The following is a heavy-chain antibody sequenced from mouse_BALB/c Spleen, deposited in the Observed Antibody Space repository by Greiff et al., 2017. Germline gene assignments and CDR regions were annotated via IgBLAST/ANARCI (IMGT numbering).Heavy chain of an antibody. CDR2: IDPETGGT. CDR3: TRGRYWFAY. D-gene: IGHD1-1*01. CDR1: GYTFTDYE. V-gene: IGHV1-15*01. J-gene: IGHJ3*01. Sequence: LQESGAELVRPGASVTLSCKASGYTFTDYEMHWVKQTPVHGLEWIGAIDPETGGTAYNQKFKGKATLTADKSSSTAYMELRSLTSEDSAVYYCTRGRYWFAYWGQGTLVTVSA.